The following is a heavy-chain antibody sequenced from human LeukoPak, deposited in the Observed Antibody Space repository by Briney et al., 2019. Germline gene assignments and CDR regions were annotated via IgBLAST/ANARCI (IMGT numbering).Heavy chain of an antibody. CDR1: GGSISSGGYY. D-gene: IGHD6-13*01. CDR2: IYYSGST. Sequence: ASETLSLTCTVSGGSISSGGYYWSWIRQPPGKGLEWIGYIYYSGSTNYNPSLKSRVTISVDTSKNQFSLKLSSVTAADTAVYYCARAPYSSSWYGQHAFDIWGQGTMVTVSS. V-gene: IGHV4-61*08. J-gene: IGHJ3*02. CDR3: ARAPYSSSWYGQHAFDI.